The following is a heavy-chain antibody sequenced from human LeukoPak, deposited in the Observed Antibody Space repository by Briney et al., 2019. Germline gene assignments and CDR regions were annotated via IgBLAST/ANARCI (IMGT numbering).Heavy chain of an antibody. Sequence: GASVKVSCKASGYTFTSYGISWVRQAPGQGLEWMGWISAYNGNTNYAQKLLGRVTMTTDTSTSTAYMELRSLRSDDTAVYYCARDSELPDFWSGYYRSHNWFDPWGQGTLVTVSP. J-gene: IGHJ5*02. CDR2: ISAYNGNT. CDR3: ARDSELPDFWSGYYRSHNWFDP. D-gene: IGHD3-3*01. V-gene: IGHV1-18*01. CDR1: GYTFTSYG.